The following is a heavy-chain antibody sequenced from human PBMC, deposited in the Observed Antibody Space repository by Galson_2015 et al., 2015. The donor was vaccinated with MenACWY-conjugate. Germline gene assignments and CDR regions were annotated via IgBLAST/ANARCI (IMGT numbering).Heavy chain of an antibody. J-gene: IGHJ6*03. CDR3: ARSYVPGSDRKNYYMDV. Sequence: SLRLSCAASGFTFSSYWMHWVRQAPGKGPVWVSCVNSDGSGTGYADSVKGRFTISRDNAKNMLFLQMNSLKVEDTAVYYCARSYVPGSDRKNYYMDVWGRGTTVTVSS. CDR1: GFTFSSYW. V-gene: IGHV3-74*01. D-gene: IGHD3-16*01. CDR2: VNSDGSGT.